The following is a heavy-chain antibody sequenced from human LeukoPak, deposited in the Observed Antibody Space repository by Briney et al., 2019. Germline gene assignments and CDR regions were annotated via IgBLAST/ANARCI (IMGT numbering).Heavy chain of an antibody. D-gene: IGHD1-26*01. CDR1: GGSFSGYY. V-gene: IGHV4-34*01. Sequence: SETLSLTCAVYGGSFSGYYWTWIRQPPGKGLEWLGEVNHSGSTTYNPSLKSRVTISVDTSENQLSLKLTSVTAADTAVYYCARGRASMNYYYGVDVWGQGTTVIVSS. CDR3: ARGRASMNYYYGVDV. CDR2: VNHSGST. J-gene: IGHJ6*02.